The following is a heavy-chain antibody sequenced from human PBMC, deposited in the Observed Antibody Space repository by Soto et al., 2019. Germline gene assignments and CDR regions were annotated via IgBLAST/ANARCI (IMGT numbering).Heavy chain of an antibody. Sequence: EVQLVESGGGLVQPGGSLKLSRAASVFTFSGSAMHWVRQATGTGLEWVGRIRSKANSYATAYAASVKGRFTISSDDSKNTAYLQMHSLNTDDTAVYYCTRPIVVVVAAPDFYYYGMAVWGQVTTVTVCS. CDR2: IRSKANSYAT. V-gene: IGHV3-73*02. CDR3: TRPIVVVVAAPDFYYYGMAV. D-gene: IGHD2-15*01. J-gene: IGHJ6*02. CDR1: VFTFSGSA.